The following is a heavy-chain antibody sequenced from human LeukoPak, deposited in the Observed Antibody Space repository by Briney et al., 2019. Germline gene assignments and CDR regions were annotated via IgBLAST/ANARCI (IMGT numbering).Heavy chain of an antibody. J-gene: IGHJ6*02. D-gene: IGHD2-2*02. CDR3: ARARIVVVPAAISYYYYGMDV. CDR2: INHSGST. V-gene: IGHV4-34*01. CDR1: GGSFSGYY. Sequence: SETLCLTCAVYGGSFSGYYWSWIRQPPGKGLEWIGEINHSGSTNYNPSLKSRVTISVDTSKNQFSLKLSSVTAADTAVYYCARARIVVVPAAISYYYYGMDVWGQGTTVTVSS.